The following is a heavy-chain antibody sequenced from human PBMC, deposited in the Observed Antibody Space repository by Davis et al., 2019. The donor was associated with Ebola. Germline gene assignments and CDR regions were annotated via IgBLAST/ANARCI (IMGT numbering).Heavy chain of an antibody. CDR2: INSDGSST. D-gene: IGHD3-9*01. CDR1: GFTFSSYW. Sequence: GESLKISCAASGFTFSSYWMHWVRQAPGKGLVWVSRINSDGSSTSYADSVKGRSTISRDNAKNTLYLQMNSLRAEDTAVYYCARDSRYFDWLFHSDGWFDPWGQGTLVTVSS. J-gene: IGHJ5*02. CDR3: ARDSRYFDWLFHSDGWFDP. V-gene: IGHV3-74*01.